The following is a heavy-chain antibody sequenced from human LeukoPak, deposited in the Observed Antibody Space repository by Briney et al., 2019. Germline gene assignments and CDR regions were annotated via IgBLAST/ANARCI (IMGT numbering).Heavy chain of an antibody. V-gene: IGHV3-21*01. Sequence: GGSLRLSCAASGFTFSSYTMSWVRQAPGKGLEWVSSISTSSTYIYYADSLKGRFTISRDNAKNSLYLQMNSLRAGDTAVYYCVRGNINDFWSGFYLSHWFDPWGQGTLVTVSS. CDR1: GFTFSSYT. J-gene: IGHJ5*02. CDR2: ISTSSTYI. CDR3: VRGNINDFWSGFYLSHWFDP. D-gene: IGHD3-3*01.